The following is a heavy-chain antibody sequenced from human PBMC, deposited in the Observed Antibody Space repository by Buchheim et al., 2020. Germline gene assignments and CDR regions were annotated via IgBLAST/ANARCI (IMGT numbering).Heavy chain of an antibody. Sequence: EVQLLESGGGLVQPGGSLRLSCAASGFTFSSYAMSWVRQAPGKGLEWVSALSGSGGSTYYADSVKGRFTISRDNSKNTLYLQMNSLRAEDTAVYYCARVEYCSSTSCYSTFDYWGQGTL. CDR1: GFTFSSYA. CDR2: LSGSGGST. V-gene: IGHV3-23*01. D-gene: IGHD2-2*01. J-gene: IGHJ4*02. CDR3: ARVEYCSSTSCYSTFDY.